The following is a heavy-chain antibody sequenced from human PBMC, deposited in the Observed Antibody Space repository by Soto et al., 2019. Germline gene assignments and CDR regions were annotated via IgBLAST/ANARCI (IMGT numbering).Heavy chain of an antibody. J-gene: IGHJ4*02. CDR1: GFTFSNYW. CDR2: IKQDGSEK. Sequence: PGGSLRLSCAASGFTFSNYWMSWVRQAPGKGLEWVANIKQDGSEKYYVDSVKGPFTISRDNAKNSPYLQMDSLRAEDTAVYYCARGLNHYASGSYPIYYFDYWGQGTLVTVSS. D-gene: IGHD3-10*01. V-gene: IGHV3-7*03. CDR3: ARGLNHYASGSYPIYYFDY.